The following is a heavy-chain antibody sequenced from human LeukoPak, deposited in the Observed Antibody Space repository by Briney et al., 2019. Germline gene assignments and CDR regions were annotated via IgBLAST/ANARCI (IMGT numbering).Heavy chain of an antibody. CDR2: MSWNSGSI. CDR1: GLTLDVYA. CDR3: AKGFGLRTTKDYFDY. Sequence: PGGSLSLSCAVSGLTLDVYAMRWVRHAPGRGLGWGSGMSWNSGSIVYAYSVKGRLSISRDNAKKSLYLQMNSLRAEDTALYYCAKGFGLRTTKDYFDYWGQGTLVTVSS. V-gene: IGHV3-9*01. D-gene: IGHD1-14*01. J-gene: IGHJ4*02.